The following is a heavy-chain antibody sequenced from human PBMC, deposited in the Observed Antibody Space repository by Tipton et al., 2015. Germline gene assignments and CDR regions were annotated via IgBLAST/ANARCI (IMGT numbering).Heavy chain of an antibody. CDR1: GFTFSDSP. CDR2: IGTSGDTI. D-gene: IGHD6-19*01. Sequence: SLRLSCAASGFTFSDSPIHWVRQASGRGLEWVSYIGTSGDTIYYADSVKGRFTISRDNAKNSLYLQMNSLRAGDTAVYYCARGGYSSGWSLGNWGQGTLVTVSS. J-gene: IGHJ4*02. V-gene: IGHV3-48*01. CDR3: ARGGYSSGWSLGN.